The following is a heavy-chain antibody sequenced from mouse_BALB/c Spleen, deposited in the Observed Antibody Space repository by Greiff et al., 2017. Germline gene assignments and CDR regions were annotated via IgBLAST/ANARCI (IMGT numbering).Heavy chain of an antibody. D-gene: IGHD2-4*01. CDR1: GYTFTSYW. CDR3: ARDDYAYYYAMDY. CDR2: IYPGDGDT. J-gene: IGHJ4*01. V-gene: IGHV1-87*01. Sequence: QVQLQQSGAELARPGASVKLSCKASGYTFTSYWMQWVKQRPGQGLEWIGAIYPGDGDTRYTQKFKGKATLTADKSSSTAYMQLSSLASEDSAVYYCARDDYAYYYAMDYWGQGTSVTVSS.